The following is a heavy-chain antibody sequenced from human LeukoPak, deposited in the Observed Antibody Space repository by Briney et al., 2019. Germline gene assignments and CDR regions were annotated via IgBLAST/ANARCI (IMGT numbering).Heavy chain of an antibody. CDR1: AFTFSNAW. J-gene: IGHJ4*02. V-gene: IGHV3-15*01. D-gene: IGHD2-15*01. CDR3: TTEERASSGYCSGGSCYIDY. CDR2: IKSKTDGGTT. Sequence: GGSLRLSCAASAFTFSNAWMNWVRQAPGKGLEWVGRIKSKTDGGTTDYAAPVKGRFTISRDDSKNTLYLQMNSLKTEDTAVYYCTTEERASSGYCSGGSCYIDYWGQGTLVTVSS.